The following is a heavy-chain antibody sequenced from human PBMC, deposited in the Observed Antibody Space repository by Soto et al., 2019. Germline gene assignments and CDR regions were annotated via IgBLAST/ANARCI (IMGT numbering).Heavy chain of an antibody. CDR3: AIDQFGDWPPGY. Sequence: PGGSLRLSCAASGFTFSSYEMNWVRQAPGKGLEWVSYISSSGSTIYYADSVKGRFTISRDNAKNSLYLQMNSLRAEDTAVYYCAIDQFGDWPPGYWGQGTLVTVSS. J-gene: IGHJ4*02. CDR1: GFTFSSYE. CDR2: ISSSGSTI. V-gene: IGHV3-48*03. D-gene: IGHD3-16*01.